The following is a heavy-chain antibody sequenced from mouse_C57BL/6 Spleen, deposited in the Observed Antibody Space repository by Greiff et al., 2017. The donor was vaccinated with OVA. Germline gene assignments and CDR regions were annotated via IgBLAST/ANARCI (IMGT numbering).Heavy chain of an antibody. D-gene: IGHD2-12*01. Sequence: EVMLVESGGGLVQPGGSLKLSCAASGFTFSDYYMYWVRQTPEKRLEWVAYISNGGGSTYYPDTVKGRFTISRDNAKNTLYLQMSRLKSEDTAMYYCARQSYNYFDYWGQGTTLTVSS. J-gene: IGHJ2*01. CDR3: ARQSYNYFDY. CDR1: GFTFSDYY. V-gene: IGHV5-12*01. CDR2: ISNGGGST.